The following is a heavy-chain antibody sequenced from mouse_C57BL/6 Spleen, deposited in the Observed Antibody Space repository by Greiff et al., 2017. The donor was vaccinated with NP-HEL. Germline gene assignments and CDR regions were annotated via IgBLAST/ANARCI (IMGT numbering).Heavy chain of an antibody. D-gene: IGHD1-1*01. CDR2: IYPGDGDT. CDR3: ARSGYYGTIGAMDY. V-gene: IGHV1-80*01. J-gene: IGHJ4*01. Sequence: VQLQQSGAELVKPGASVKISCKASGYAFSSYWMNWVKQRPGKGLEWIGQIYPGDGDTNYNGKFKGKATLTADKSSSTAYMQLSSLTSEDSAVYFCARSGYYGTIGAMDYWGQGTSVTVSS. CDR1: GYAFSSYW.